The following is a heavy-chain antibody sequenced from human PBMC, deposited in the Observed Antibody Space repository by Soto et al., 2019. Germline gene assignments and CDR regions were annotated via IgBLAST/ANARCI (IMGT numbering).Heavy chain of an antibody. Sequence: ASVKVSCKASGYTFTSCYMHWVRQAPGQGLEWMGIINPSVGTANYAQKFQGRVTITRDESTSTAYMELSSLRSEDTAVYYCARSGYSYGPNPLLYWGQGTLVTVSS. CDR2: INPSVGTA. CDR3: ARSGYSYGPNPLLY. D-gene: IGHD5-18*01. J-gene: IGHJ4*02. CDR1: GYTFTSCY. V-gene: IGHV1-46*01.